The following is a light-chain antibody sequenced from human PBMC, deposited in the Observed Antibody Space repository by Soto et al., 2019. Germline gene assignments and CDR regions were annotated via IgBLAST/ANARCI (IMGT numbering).Light chain of an antibody. CDR2: DAS. V-gene: IGKV1-5*01. CDR3: QQYNSYSPEGLN. J-gene: IGKJ4*01. CDR1: QTVNTW. Sequence: DIQLTQSPSTLSASVGERVTITCRASQTVNTWLAWYQHKPGKAPKLLIYDASILETGVPSRFSGFSSGTEFTLTISSLQPDDFVTSFCQQYNSYSPEGLNFGGGTKVEI.